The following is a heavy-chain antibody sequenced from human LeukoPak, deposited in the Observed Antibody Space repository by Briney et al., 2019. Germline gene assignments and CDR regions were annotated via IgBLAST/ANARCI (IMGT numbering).Heavy chain of an antibody. D-gene: IGHD4-17*01. CDR1: GFTFSDHY. CDR2: TRNKANSYTT. V-gene: IGHV3-72*01. J-gene: IGHJ4*02. CDR3: ASLIFGDYSY. Sequence: PGGSLRLSCAASGFTFSDHYMDWVRQAPGKGLEWVGRTRNKANSYTTEYAASVKGRFTISRDDSKNSLYLQMNSLKTDDTAVYYCASLIFGDYSYWGQGTLVTVSS.